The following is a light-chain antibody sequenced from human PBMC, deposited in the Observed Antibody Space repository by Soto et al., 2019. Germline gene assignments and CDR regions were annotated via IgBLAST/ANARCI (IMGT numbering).Light chain of an antibody. CDR2: TAS. CDR3: QESYSSPFT. CDR1: QIVSTF. J-gene: IGKJ3*01. Sequence: DIQMTQSPSSLSASIGDRVIITCRTSQIVSTFLNWYRHKPGEAPRLLIYTASTLHGGVPSRFSGSGAWTEFTLTISSLQPEDYATYYCQESYSSPFTIVPGTRVDVK. V-gene: IGKV1-39*01.